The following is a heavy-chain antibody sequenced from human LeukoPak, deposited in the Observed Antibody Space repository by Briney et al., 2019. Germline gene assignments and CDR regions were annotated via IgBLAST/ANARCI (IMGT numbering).Heavy chain of an antibody. D-gene: IGHD2-2*01. CDR3: ARDESPTIVVVPAALFY. J-gene: IGHJ4*02. Sequence: PGGSLRLSCAASGFTVSSYAMHWVRRAPGKGLEYVSAISSNGGSTYYANSVKGRFTISRDNSKNTLYLQMGSLRAEDMAVYYCARDESPTIVVVPAALFYWGQGTLVTVSS. CDR1: GFTVSSYA. CDR2: ISSNGGST. V-gene: IGHV3-64*01.